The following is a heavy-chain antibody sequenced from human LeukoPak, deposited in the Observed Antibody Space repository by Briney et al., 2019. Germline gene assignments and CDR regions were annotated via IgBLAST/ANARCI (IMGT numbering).Heavy chain of an antibody. CDR1: GFTFSSYS. CDR2: ISSSSSYI. CDR3: ARETVRGVIRDAFDI. V-gene: IGHV3-21*01. J-gene: IGHJ3*02. D-gene: IGHD3-10*01. Sequence: GGSLRLSCAASGFTFSSYSMNWVRQAPGKGLEWVSSISSSSSYIYYADSVKGRFTISRDNAKNSLYLQMNGLRAEDTAVYYCARETVRGVIRDAFDIWGQGTMVTVSS.